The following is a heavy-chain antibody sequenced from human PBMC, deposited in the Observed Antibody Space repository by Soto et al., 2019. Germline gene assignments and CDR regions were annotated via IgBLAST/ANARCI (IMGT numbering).Heavy chain of an antibody. V-gene: IGHV4-34*01. D-gene: IGHD3-9*01. CDR2: INHSVST. J-gene: IGHJ4*02. CDR1: GGSFSGYY. Sequence: SETLSLTCAVYGGSFSGYYWTWIRQPPGTGLEWMGEINHSVSTNYNPSLKSRVTISVDTSKNQFSLKLTSVTAADAAVYYCARDKMTGRVDYWGQGSLVTVSS. CDR3: ARDKMTGRVDY.